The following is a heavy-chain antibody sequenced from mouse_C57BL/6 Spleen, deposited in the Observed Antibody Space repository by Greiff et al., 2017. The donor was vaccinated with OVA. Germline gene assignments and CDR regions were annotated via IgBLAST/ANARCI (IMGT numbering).Heavy chain of an antibody. J-gene: IGHJ4*01. Sequence: VQLQQPGAELVRPGSSVKLSCKASGYTFTSYWMHWVKQRPIQGLEWIGNIDPSDSETHYNQKFKDKATLTVDKSSSTAYMQLSSLTSEDSAVYYCARGVLLPYYAMDYWGQGTSVTVSS. CDR1: GYTFTSYW. V-gene: IGHV1-52*01. CDR3: ARGVLLPYYAMDY. CDR2: IDPSDSET. D-gene: IGHD1-1*01.